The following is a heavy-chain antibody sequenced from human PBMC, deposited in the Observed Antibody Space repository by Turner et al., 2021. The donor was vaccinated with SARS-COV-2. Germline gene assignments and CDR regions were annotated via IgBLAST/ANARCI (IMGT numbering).Heavy chain of an antibody. Sequence: QVQLVESGGGVVQPGRSLRLSCAASGFTFSSYDMHWVRQAPGKGLECVAVIWYDGSNKYYADSVKGRFTISRDNSKNTLYLQMNSLRAEDTAVYYCARQTDSSTWQTYYFDYWGQGTLVTVSS. V-gene: IGHV3-33*01. CDR3: ARQTDSSTWQTYYFDY. CDR2: IWYDGSNK. J-gene: IGHJ4*02. CDR1: GFTFSSYD. D-gene: IGHD6-13*01.